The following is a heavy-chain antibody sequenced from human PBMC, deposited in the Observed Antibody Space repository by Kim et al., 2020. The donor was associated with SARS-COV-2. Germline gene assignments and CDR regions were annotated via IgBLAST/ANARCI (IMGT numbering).Heavy chain of an antibody. V-gene: IGHV1-8*01. J-gene: IGHJ4*02. CDR1: GYTFTSYD. CDR3: ARGLRPHYDILTGSSGLFL. CDR2: MNPNSGNT. Sequence: ASVKVSCKASGYTFTSYDINWVRQATGQGLEWMGWMNPNSGNTGYAQKFQGRVTMTRNTSISTAYMELSSLRSEDTAVYYCARGLRPHYDILTGSSGLFLWGQGTLVTVSS. D-gene: IGHD3-9*01.